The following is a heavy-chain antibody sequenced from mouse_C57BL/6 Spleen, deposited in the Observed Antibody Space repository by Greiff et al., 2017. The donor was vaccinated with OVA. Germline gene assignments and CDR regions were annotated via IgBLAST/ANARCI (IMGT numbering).Heavy chain of an antibody. Sequence: VQLQQSGAELVKPGASVKISCKASGYAFSSYWMNWVKQRPGKGLEWIGQIYPGDGDTNYNGKFKGKATLTADKSSSTAYMQLSSLTSEDSAVYFCARWDDGVAMDYWGQGTSVTVSS. CDR2: IYPGDGDT. V-gene: IGHV1-80*01. CDR1: GYAFSSYW. D-gene: IGHD2-3*01. J-gene: IGHJ4*01. CDR3: ARWDDGVAMDY.